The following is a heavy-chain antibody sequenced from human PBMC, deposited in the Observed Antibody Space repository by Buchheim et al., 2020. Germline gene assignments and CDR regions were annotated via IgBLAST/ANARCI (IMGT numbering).Heavy chain of an antibody. J-gene: IGHJ4*02. V-gene: IGHV3-30-3*01. D-gene: IGHD3-22*01. CDR2: ISYDGSNK. CDR1: GFTFSSYA. Sequence: QVQLVESGGGVVQPGRSLRLSCAASGFTFSSYAMHWVRQAPGKGLEWVAVISYDGSNKYYADSVKGRFTISRDNSKNTLYLQMNSLRAEDTAVYYCARDPYYYDSSGYYRGQGTL. CDR3: ARDPYYYDSSGYY.